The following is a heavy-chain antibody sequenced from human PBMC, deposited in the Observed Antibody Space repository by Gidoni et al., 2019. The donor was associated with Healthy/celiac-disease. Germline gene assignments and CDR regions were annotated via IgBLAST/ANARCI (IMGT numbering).Heavy chain of an antibody. Sequence: QVQLVPSGAEVKKPGASVKFSAKASGNPFTPYHMHWVLQAPGQGLEWMGWINPNSGGTNYEQKFQGRVTMTRDTSISTAYMELSRLRSDDTAVYYCARVAGRPNYYYYYGMDVWGQGTTVTVSS. CDR1: GNPFTPYH. V-gene: IGHV1-2*02. CDR2: INPNSGGT. CDR3: ARVAGRPNYYYYYGMDV. J-gene: IGHJ6*02.